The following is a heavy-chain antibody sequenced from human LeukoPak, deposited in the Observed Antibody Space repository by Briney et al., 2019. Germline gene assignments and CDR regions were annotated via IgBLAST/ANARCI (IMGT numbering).Heavy chain of an antibody. J-gene: IGHJ6*02. CDR2: IYYSGST. Sequence: SETLSLTCTVSGGSIRSYYWSWIRQPPGKGLEWIGNIYYSGSTNYNPSLKSRVTISVDTSKNQFSLKLSSVTAADTAVYYCARADSSGAYYYYGMDVWGQGTTVTVSS. CDR1: GGSIRSYY. V-gene: IGHV4-59*01. D-gene: IGHD3-22*01. CDR3: ARADSSGAYYYYGMDV.